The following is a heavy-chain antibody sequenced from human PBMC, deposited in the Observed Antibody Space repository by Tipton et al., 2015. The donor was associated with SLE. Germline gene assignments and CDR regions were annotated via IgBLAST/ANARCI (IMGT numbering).Heavy chain of an antibody. J-gene: IGHJ4*02. D-gene: IGHD5-12*01. Sequence: TLSLTCNVSGASISSNDYSWGWMRQPPGEGLEWIGTIYYNGGTHSNPSLKSRVSISVDTSKNQLSLKLISVTAADTAVYFCARLVGGYARWGQGTLVTVSS. CDR1: GASISSNDYS. CDR3: ARLVGGYAR. V-gene: IGHV4-39*01. CDR2: IYYNGGT.